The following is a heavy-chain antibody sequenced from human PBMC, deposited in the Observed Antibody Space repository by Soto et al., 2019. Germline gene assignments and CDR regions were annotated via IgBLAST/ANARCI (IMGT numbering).Heavy chain of an antibody. CDR3: ARANWYSEY. D-gene: IGHD7-27*01. CDR1: GGSISRGCYY. CDR2: IYYNGIT. V-gene: IGHV4-61*01. J-gene: IGHJ4*02. Sequence: PSETLSLTCTVSGGSISRGCYYWSWIRQHPGKGLEWIGYIYYNGITNYNPSLKSRVTMSVDTSKNQVSLNLTSLTAADTATYYCARANWYSEYWGQGIPVTVSS.